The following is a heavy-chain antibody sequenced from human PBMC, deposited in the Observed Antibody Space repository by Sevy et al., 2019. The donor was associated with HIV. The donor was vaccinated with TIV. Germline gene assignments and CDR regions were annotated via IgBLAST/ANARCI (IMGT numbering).Heavy chain of an antibody. CDR3: AKGRQQWPSDY. D-gene: IGHD6-19*01. Sequence: GGSLRLSCAASGFSFDNFAMTWVRQAPGKGLEWVSSLSGSGYSAYYADSAKGRFTISRDNSKNTLYLQMNSLRVDDTAVYYCAKGRQQWPSDYWGQGTLVTVSS. CDR2: LSGSGYSA. J-gene: IGHJ4*02. CDR1: GFSFDNFA. V-gene: IGHV3-23*01.